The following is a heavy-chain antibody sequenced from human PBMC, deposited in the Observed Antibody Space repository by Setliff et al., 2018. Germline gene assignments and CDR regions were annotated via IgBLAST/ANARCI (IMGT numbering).Heavy chain of an antibody. CDR3: ARSEGRRDGYNW. CDR1: GGSIARSYLY. CDR2: IHYSENT. Sequence: SETLSLTCTVSGGSIARSYLYWGWIRQPPGQGLEWIASIHYSENTYYNPSLKSRVTISVDTSKNQFSLKLSSVTAADTAVYYCARSEGRRDGYNWWGQGTLVTVSS. D-gene: IGHD5-12*01. V-gene: IGHV4-39*07. J-gene: IGHJ4*02.